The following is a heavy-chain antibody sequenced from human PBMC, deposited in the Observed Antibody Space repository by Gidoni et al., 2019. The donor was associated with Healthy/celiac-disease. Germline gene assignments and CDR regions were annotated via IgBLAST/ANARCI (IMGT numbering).Heavy chain of an antibody. CDR3: ARIPADIVVVVAAIDY. CDR1: GFTFSSYS. Sequence: EVQLVESGGGLVKPGGSLRLSCAASGFTFSSYSMNWVRQAPGKGLEWVSSISSSSSYIYYADSVKGRFTISRDNAKNSLYLQMNSLRAEDTAVYYCARIPADIVVVVAAIDYWGQGTLVTVSS. CDR2: ISSSSSYI. D-gene: IGHD2-15*01. V-gene: IGHV3-21*01. J-gene: IGHJ4*02.